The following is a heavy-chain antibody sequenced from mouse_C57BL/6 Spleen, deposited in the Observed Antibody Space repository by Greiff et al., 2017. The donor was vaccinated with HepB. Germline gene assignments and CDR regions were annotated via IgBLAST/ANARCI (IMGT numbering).Heavy chain of an antibody. Sequence: VQRVESGAELAKPGASVKLSCKASGYTFTSYWMHWVKQRPGQGLEWIGYINPSSGYTKYNQKFKDKATLTADKSSSTAYMQLSSLTYEDSAVYYCARRGGIYYDYADYWGQGTSVTVSS. J-gene: IGHJ4*01. CDR2: INPSSGYT. CDR3: ARRGGIYYDYADY. V-gene: IGHV1-7*01. CDR1: GYTFTSYW. D-gene: IGHD2-4*01.